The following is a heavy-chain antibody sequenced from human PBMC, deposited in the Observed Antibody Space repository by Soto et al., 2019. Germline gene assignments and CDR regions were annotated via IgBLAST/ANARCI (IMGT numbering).Heavy chain of an antibody. CDR1: GGSISSYY. D-gene: IGHD6-6*01. V-gene: IGHV4-59*01. J-gene: IGHJ4*02. Sequence: PSATLSLTCTVSGGSISSYYWSWIQQPPEKGLEWIGYIYYSGSTNYNPSLKSRVTISVDTSKNQFSLKLSSVTAADKAVYYRARVGPRPTQHSSSDHYFDYWGQGTLVTVSS. CDR3: ARVGPRPTQHSSSDHYFDY. CDR2: IYYSGST.